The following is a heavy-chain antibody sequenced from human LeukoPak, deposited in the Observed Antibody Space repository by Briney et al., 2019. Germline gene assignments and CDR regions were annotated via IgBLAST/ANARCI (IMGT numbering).Heavy chain of an antibody. CDR3: VREITMAVVVD. V-gene: IGHV4-38-2*02. J-gene: IGHJ4*02. CDR2: IYHSGST. Sequence: SETLSLTCTVSGYSISSGYYWGWIRQPPGKGLEWIGSIYHSGSTYYNPSLKSRVTISVDTSKNQFSLKLSSVTAADTAVYHCVREITMAVVVDRGQGTLVTVSS. D-gene: IGHD3-22*01. CDR1: GYSISSGYY.